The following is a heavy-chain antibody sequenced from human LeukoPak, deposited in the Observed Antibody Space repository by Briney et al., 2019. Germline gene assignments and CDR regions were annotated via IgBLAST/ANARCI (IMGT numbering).Heavy chain of an antibody. D-gene: IGHD6-13*01. J-gene: IGHJ6*03. CDR1: GFTFDDYA. Sequence: GRSLRLSCAASGFTFDDYAMHWVRQAPGKGLEWVSGISWNSGSIDYADSVKGRFTISRDNAKNSLYLQMNSLRAEDTALYYCAKVGPIAEYYYYMDVWGKGTTVTVSS. CDR3: AKVGPIAEYYYYMDV. CDR2: ISWNSGSI. V-gene: IGHV3-9*01.